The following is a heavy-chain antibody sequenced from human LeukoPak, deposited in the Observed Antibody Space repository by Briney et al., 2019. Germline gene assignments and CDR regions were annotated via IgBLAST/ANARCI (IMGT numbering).Heavy chain of an antibody. CDR1: GYTFTSYA. J-gene: IGHJ4*02. V-gene: IGHV1-3*01. CDR3: ARDRYYYDSSGYAYYFDY. CDR2: INAGNGNT. Sequence: ASVKVSCKASGYTFTSYAMHWVRQAPGQRLEWMGWINAGNGNTKYSRKFQSRVTITRDTSASTAYMELSSLRSEDTAVYYCARDRYYYDSSGYAYYFDYWGQGALVTVSS. D-gene: IGHD3-22*01.